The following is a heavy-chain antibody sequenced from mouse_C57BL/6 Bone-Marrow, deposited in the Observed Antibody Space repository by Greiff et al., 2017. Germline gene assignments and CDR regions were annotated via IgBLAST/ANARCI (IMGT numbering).Heavy chain of an antibody. CDR1: GYAFSSSW. V-gene: IGHV1-82*01. J-gene: IGHJ1*03. CDR3: AREEVYYGSSYDWNFDV. CDR2: IYPGDGDT. D-gene: IGHD1-1*01. Sequence: QVHVKQSGPELVKPGASVKISCKASGYAFSSSWMNWVKQRPGKGLEWIGRIYPGDGDTNYNGKFKGKAPLTADKSSSTAYMQLSSLTSEDSAVYFCAREEVYYGSSYDWNFDVWGTGTTVTVSS.